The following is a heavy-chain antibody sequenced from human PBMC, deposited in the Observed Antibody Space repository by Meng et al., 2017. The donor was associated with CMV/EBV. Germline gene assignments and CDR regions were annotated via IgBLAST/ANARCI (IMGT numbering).Heavy chain of an antibody. V-gene: IGHV1-69*05. CDR3: ASPITIGYYYYGMDV. J-gene: IGHJ6*02. CDR1: VGTFSSYA. CDR2: IIPIFGTA. Sequence: SSVHVSCKASVGTFSSYAISWVRQAPGQGLEWMGGIIPIFGTANYAQKFQGRVTITTDESTSTAYMELSSLRSEDTAVYYCASPITIGYYYYGMDVWGQGTTVTVSS. D-gene: IGHD3-3*01.